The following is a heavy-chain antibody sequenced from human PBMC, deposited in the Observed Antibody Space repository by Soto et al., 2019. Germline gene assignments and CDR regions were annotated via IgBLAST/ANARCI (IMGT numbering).Heavy chain of an antibody. CDR1: GYSFTSYW. J-gene: IGHJ6*02. D-gene: IGHD3-10*01. Sequence: GESLKISCKGSGYSFTSYWIGWVRQMPGKGLVWMGIVYPGDSDTRYSPSFQGQVTISADKSISTVYLQWSSLKASDTAMYYCARLGYYGSGSYYDNGMDVWGQGTTVTVSS. CDR2: VYPGDSDT. V-gene: IGHV5-51*01. CDR3: ARLGYYGSGSYYDNGMDV.